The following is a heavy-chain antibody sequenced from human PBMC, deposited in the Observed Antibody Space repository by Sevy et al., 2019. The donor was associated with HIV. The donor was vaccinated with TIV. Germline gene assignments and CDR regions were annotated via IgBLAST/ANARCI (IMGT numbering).Heavy chain of an antibody. Sequence: ASVKVSCKASGGTFSSYAISWVRQAPGQGLEWMGGISPIFGTANYAQKFQGRVTITADESTSTAYMELSSLRSEDTAVYYCARDIAARPGMDVWGQGTTVTVSS. J-gene: IGHJ6*02. D-gene: IGHD6-6*01. CDR1: GGTFSSYA. CDR2: ISPIFGTA. CDR3: ARDIAARPGMDV. V-gene: IGHV1-69*13.